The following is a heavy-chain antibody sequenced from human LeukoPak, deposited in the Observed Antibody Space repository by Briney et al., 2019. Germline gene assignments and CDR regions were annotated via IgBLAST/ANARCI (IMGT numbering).Heavy chain of an antibody. Sequence: QPGGSLRLSCAASGFTFSTYWMHWVPHAPGKRLVWVSRIKSDGSTNYADSVKGRVTISRYNAKNTVSLQINSLRPEDTGVYSCARAPSEIGGYYPEYFRHWGQGTLVTVSS. D-gene: IGHD3-22*01. CDR3: ARAPSEIGGYYPEYFRH. CDR2: IKSDGST. J-gene: IGHJ1*01. V-gene: IGHV3-74*01. CDR1: GFTFSTYW.